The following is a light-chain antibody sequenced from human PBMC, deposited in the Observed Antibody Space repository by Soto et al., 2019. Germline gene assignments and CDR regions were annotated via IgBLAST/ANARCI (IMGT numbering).Light chain of an antibody. CDR3: QQYYAIPYT. CDR2: WAS. CDR1: QSVLYSSDNKYY. Sequence: DIVMTQSPDSLAVSLGERATINCKSSQSVLYSSDNKYYLAWYQQKPGQPPKLRIYWASTRESGVPDRFSGSGSGTDFTLTISSLQAGDVAVYYCQQYYAIPYTFGQGTKLEIK. J-gene: IGKJ2*01. V-gene: IGKV4-1*01.